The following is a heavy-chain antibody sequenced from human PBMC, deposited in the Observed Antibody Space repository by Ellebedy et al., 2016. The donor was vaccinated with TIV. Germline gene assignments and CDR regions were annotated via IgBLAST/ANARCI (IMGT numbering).Heavy chain of an antibody. CDR3: ARKVPAPTTVPPNWYFDL. CDR2: ISGSGGST. CDR1: GFTFSSYA. V-gene: IGHV3-23*01. D-gene: IGHD4-17*01. Sequence: PGGSLRLSCAASGFTFSSYAMSWVRQAPGKGLEWVSAISGSGGSTYYADSVKGRFTISRDNAKNSLSLQMNSLRAEDTAVYYCARKVPAPTTVPPNWYFDLWGRGTLVTVSS. J-gene: IGHJ2*01.